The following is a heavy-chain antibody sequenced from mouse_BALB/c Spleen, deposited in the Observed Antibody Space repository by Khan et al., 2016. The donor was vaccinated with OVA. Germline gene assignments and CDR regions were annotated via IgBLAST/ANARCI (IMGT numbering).Heavy chain of an antibody. J-gene: IGHJ2*01. CDR2: INPHIGET. CDR3: TRIYRSDFDY. V-gene: IGHV1-20*02. Sequence: VQLKQSGPELVRPGASVKISCTASGYSFTGYFMNWVMQSHGKSLEWIGRINPHIGETFYNQRFKAKATLTVDESSRTAHMELRSLASEDSAVYYCTRIYRSDFDYWGQGTTLTVSS. D-gene: IGHD6-1*01. CDR1: GYSFTGYF.